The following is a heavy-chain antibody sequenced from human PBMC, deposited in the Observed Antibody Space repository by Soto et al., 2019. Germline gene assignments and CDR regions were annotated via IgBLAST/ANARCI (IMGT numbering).Heavy chain of an antibody. Sequence: PAGSLRLSCAASKFSFSSYAMHWIRQAPGKGLEWVAVISFDGNIIQYADSVKGRFIISRDNSKNTLYLQMNSLRGEDTAVYYCARTFDTITYYFDYWGQGTLVTVSS. CDR3: ARTFDTITYYFDY. V-gene: IGHV3-30*16. D-gene: IGHD3-9*01. J-gene: IGHJ4*02. CDR2: ISFDGNII. CDR1: KFSFSSYA.